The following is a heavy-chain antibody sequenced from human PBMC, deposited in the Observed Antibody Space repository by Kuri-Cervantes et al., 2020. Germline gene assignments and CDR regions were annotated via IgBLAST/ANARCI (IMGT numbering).Heavy chain of an antibody. CDR3: ARDLTDLAAHYDAFDI. V-gene: IGHV4-34*01. CDR1: GGSFGNYY. J-gene: IGHJ3*02. D-gene: IGHD4/OR15-4a*01. CDR2: INQSGNT. Sequence: SQTLSLTCAVYGGSFGNYYWTWIRQPPGKGLEWIGEINQSGNTNYNPPLKSRVTISVDTSKNQFSLKLSSVTAADTAVYYCARDLTDLAAHYDAFDIWGQGTMVTVSS.